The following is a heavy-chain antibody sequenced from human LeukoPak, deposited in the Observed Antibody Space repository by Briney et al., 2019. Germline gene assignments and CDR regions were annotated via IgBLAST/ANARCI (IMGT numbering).Heavy chain of an antibody. J-gene: IGHJ6*03. D-gene: IGHD6-13*01. CDR3: ARDGPGYTSSSTDYMDV. CDR1: EYAFTHYY. CDR2: INPGGGTT. V-gene: IGHV1-46*01. Sequence: ASVKVSCKASEYAFTHYYMHWVRQAPGQGLEWMGIINPGGGTTSYAQSFQGRVTMTSDTSTSTIYMELSSLRSEDTAVYYCARDGPGYTSSSTDYMDVWGKGTTVTVSS.